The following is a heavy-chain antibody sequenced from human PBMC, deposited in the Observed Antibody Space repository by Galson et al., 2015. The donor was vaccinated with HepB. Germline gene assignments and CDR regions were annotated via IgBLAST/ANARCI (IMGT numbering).Heavy chain of an antibody. D-gene: IGHD3-3*01. J-gene: IGHJ5*02. V-gene: IGHV1-69*13. CDR1: GDTFSSYT. CDR3: AREGEKDIWSGYNVDPLEWFDP. CDR2: IIPVFGTP. Sequence: SVKVSCKASGDTFSSYTIAWVRQARGQALEWMGGIIPVFGTPRYAQKFQGRVTITADESTSTVYMELSRLESEDTAVYYCAREGEKDIWSGYNVDPLEWFDPWGQGTLVTVSS.